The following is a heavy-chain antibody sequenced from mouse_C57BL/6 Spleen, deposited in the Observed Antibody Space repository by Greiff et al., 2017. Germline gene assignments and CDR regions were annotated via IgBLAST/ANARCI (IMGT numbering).Heavy chain of an antibody. CDR1: GYTFTSYW. J-gene: IGHJ3*01. V-gene: IGHV1-55*01. CDR2: IYPGSGST. Sequence: QVQLQQPGAELVKPGASVKMSCKASGYTFTSYWITWVKQRPGQGLEWIGDIYPGSGSTNYNEKFKSKATLTVDTSSSTAYMQLSSLTSEDSAVYICARSGVYEGYSWFAYWVQGTLVTVSA. D-gene: IGHD2-3*01. CDR3: ARSGVYEGYSWFAY.